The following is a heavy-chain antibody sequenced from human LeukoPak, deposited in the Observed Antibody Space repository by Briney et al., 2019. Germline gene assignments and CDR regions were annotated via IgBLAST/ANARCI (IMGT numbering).Heavy chain of an antibody. CDR1: GFTFDDYA. V-gene: IGHV3-43*02. CDR2: ISGDGGST. J-gene: IGHJ6*02. Sequence: GGSLRLSCAASGFTFDDYAMHWVRQAPGKGLEWVSLISGDGGSTYYADSVKGRFTISRDNSKDSLYLQMNSLRTEDTALYYCAKGGGGIAAAESFYYYYGMDVWGQGTTVTVSS. D-gene: IGHD6-25*01. CDR3: AKGGGGIAAAESFYYYYGMDV.